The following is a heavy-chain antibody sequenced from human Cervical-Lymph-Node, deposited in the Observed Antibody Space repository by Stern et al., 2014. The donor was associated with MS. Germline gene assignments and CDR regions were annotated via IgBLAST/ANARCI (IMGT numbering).Heavy chain of an antibody. CDR1: GYTFTSYY. V-gene: IGHV1-46*01. J-gene: IGHJ6*02. CDR2: INPSGGST. Sequence: VQLVQSGAEVKKPGASVTISCKASGYTFTSYYIHWVRQAPGQGLEWMGVINPSGGSTTYAQKFQGRVNMTRNTSTTTVFMELSSLTSDDTAVYYCARDLIVVVGFYYYGMHVWGQGTPVTVAS. CDR3: ARDLIVVVGFYYYGMHV. D-gene: IGHD2-15*01.